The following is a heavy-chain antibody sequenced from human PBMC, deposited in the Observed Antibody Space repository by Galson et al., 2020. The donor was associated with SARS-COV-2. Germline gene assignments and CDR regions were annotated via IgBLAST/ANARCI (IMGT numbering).Heavy chain of an antibody. J-gene: IGHJ4*02. CDR3: ARQLIGNTHRESYSGYDVDY. CDR2: IYPGDSET. CDR1: GYSFTSFW. Sequence: KIGESLKISCKVSGYSFTSFWITWVRQMPGKGLEWMGIIYPGDSETRYSPSFQGQISISADKSISTAYLQWISLKASDTATYYCARQLIGNTHRESYSGYDVDYWGQGTLVTVSS. D-gene: IGHD5-12*01. V-gene: IGHV5-51*01.